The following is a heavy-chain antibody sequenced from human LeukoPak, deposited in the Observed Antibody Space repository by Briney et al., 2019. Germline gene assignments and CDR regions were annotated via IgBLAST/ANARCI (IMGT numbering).Heavy chain of an antibody. Sequence: SETLSLTCAVYGGSFSGYYWSWIRQPPGKGLEWIGEINHSGSTNYNPSLKSRVTISVDTSKNQFSLKLSSVTAADTAVYYCARDADYGDYVNWFDPWGQGTLVTVSS. CDR1: GGSFSGYY. CDR2: INHSGST. V-gene: IGHV4-34*01. J-gene: IGHJ5*02. D-gene: IGHD4-17*01. CDR3: ARDADYGDYVNWFDP.